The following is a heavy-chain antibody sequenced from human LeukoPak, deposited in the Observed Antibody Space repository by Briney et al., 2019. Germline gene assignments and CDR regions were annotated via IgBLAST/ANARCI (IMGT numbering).Heavy chain of an antibody. CDR1: GGSISSTSYY. D-gene: IGHD5-18*01. Sequence: PSETLSLTCTVSGGSISSTSYYWGWIRQPPGKGLEWIAGLYHSGSTYYNPSLKSRVTISVDTSKNQFSLKLSSVTAADTAVYYCAREGGYSYGDAPLHFDYWGQGTLVTVSS. V-gene: IGHV4-39*07. CDR3: AREGGYSYGDAPLHFDY. CDR2: LYHSGST. J-gene: IGHJ4*02.